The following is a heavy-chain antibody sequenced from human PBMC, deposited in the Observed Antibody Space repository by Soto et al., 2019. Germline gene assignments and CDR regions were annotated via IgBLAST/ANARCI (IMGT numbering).Heavy chain of an antibody. J-gene: IGHJ5*02. D-gene: IGHD5-12*01. CDR2: TYYRSKWYN. CDR1: GDSVSSNSAA. CDR3: ARDSAGAFNSGWANWFDP. Sequence: SQTLSLTCAISGDSVSSNSAAWNWIRQSPSRGLEWLGRTYYRSKWYNDYAVSVKSRITINPDTSKNQFSLQLNSVTPEDTAVDYCARDSAGAFNSGWANWFDPWGQGTLVTVSS. V-gene: IGHV6-1*01.